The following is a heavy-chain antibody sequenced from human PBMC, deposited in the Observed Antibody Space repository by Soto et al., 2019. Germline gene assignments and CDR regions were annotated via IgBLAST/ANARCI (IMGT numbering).Heavy chain of an antibody. CDR3: ARARRRGGYYYYYYMDV. J-gene: IGHJ6*03. Sequence: QMQLVESGGGLVKPGGSLRVSCAASGFTFSDDYMSWIRQAPGKGLERVSYISSSGDTIYYADSVKGRFTISRDNANNSLYLQMNSLRAEDTAVYYCARARRRGGYYYYYYMDVWGKGTTVTVSS. CDR2: ISSSGDTI. V-gene: IGHV3-11*01. CDR1: GFTFSDDY. D-gene: IGHD2-15*01.